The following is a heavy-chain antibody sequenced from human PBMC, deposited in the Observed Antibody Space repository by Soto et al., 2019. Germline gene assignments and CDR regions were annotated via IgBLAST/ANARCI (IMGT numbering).Heavy chain of an antibody. J-gene: IGHJ5*02. CDR3: AKNSGWFNT. CDR2: IDGSGGTT. V-gene: IGHV3-23*01. Sequence: GGFLRGSXVASGFPFSSTDMTWVRQAPGKGLDWVSTIDGSGGTTYYADSVKGRFTISRDNSMNTVYLQMNSLRAHDTALYYCAKNSGWFNTWGQGALVTVSS. D-gene: IGHD3-10*01. CDR1: GFPFSSTD.